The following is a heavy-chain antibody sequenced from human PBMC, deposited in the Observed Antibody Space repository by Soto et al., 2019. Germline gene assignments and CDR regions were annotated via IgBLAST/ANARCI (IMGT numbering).Heavy chain of an antibody. Sequence: QVQLQESGPGLVKPSGTLSLTCAVSGVSISSHDWWTWVRQPPGKGLEWIGESHESGNTNYNSSLESRVTISLDKSKNQSSLKLTSVTVADTAVYYCATRDSGRFYWGQGTLVTVSS. J-gene: IGHJ4*02. D-gene: IGHD5-12*01. CDR1: GVSISSHDW. CDR2: SHESGNT. CDR3: ATRDSGRFY. V-gene: IGHV4-4*02.